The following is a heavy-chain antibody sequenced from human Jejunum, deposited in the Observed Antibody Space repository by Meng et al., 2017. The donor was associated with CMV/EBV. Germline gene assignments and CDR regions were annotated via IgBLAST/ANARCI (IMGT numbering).Heavy chain of an antibody. V-gene: IGHV4-34*01. CDR1: GGSLSGHF. CDR2: ISHSGST. Sequence: TCGVYGGSLSGHFWSWIRQPPGKGLEWIGEISHSGSTGYNPSLKSRVTISADTSKNHFSLNLSSVTTADTAVYYCARHKIEAVKSFDQWGQGTLVTVSS. D-gene: IGHD3-16*01. CDR3: ARHKIEAVKSFDQ. J-gene: IGHJ4*02.